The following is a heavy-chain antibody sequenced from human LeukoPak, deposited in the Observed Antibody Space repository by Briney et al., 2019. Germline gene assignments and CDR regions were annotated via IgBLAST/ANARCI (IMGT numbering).Heavy chain of an antibody. CDR3: APPGGSGYDDNWFDP. J-gene: IGHJ5*02. CDR1: GFTFSSYG. V-gene: IGHV3-30*02. D-gene: IGHD5-12*01. Sequence: PGGSLRLSCAASGFTFSSYGMHWVRQAPGKGLEWVPFIRYDGSNKYYADSVKGRFTISRDNSKNTLYLQMNSLRAEDTAMYYCAPPGGSGYDDNWFDPWGRGTPVTVSS. CDR2: IRYDGSNK.